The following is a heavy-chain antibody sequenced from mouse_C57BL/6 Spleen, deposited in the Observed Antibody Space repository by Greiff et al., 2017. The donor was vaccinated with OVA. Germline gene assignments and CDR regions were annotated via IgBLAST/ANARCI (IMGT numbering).Heavy chain of an antibody. V-gene: IGHV8-12*01. CDR3: ARRDYGSSRFDY. J-gene: IGHJ2*01. D-gene: IGHD1-1*01. CDR1: GFSLSTSGMG. CDR2: IYWDDDK. Sequence: QVTLKECGPGILQSSQTLSLTCSFSGFSLSTSGMGVSWIRQPSGKGLEWLAHIYWDDDKRYNPSLKSRLTISKDTSRNQVFLKITSVDTADTATYYCARRDYGSSRFDYWGQGTTLTVSS.